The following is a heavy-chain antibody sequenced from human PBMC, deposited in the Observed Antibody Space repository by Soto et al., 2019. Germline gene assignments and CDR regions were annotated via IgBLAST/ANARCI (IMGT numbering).Heavy chain of an antibody. J-gene: IGHJ4*02. CDR1: GFIFSTYG. D-gene: IGHD2-15*01. CDR3: AREGHHVVGPGGYAFDY. Sequence: QVRLVESGGGVVQPGRSLRLSCAASGFIFSTYGMHWVRQAPGTGLQWVAVVSDDGYTTYYAESVKGRFTVSRDSSKNTPNLQMSNLRIEDTAVYYGAREGHHVVGPGGYAFDYWGQGTMVTVSS. V-gene: IGHV3-30*03. CDR2: VSDDGYTT.